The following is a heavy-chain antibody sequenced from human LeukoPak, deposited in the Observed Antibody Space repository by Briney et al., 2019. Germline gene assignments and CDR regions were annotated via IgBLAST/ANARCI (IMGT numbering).Heavy chain of an antibody. CDR3: ARGSARYFDWLFGYFDY. V-gene: IGHV4-39*07. CDR2: IYHSGST. J-gene: IGHJ4*02. D-gene: IGHD3-9*01. CDR1: GGSISSGSYY. Sequence: ASQTLSLTCTVSGGSISSGSYYWSWVRQPPGKGLEWIGEIYHSGSTNYNPSLKSRVTISVDKSKNQFSLKLSSVTAADTAVYYCARGSARYFDWLFGYFDYWGQGTLVTVSS.